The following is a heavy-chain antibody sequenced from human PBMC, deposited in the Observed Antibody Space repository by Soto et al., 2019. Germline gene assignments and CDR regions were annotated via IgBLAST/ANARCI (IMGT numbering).Heavy chain of an antibody. CDR2: IKMDASEK. CDR1: GFTFSYYW. V-gene: IGHV3-7*01. Sequence: EVQLVESGGGLDQPGGSLRLSCAASGFTFSYYWMSWVRQXPGXXLGGLATIKMDASEKKYVDSVKGRFSLSRDNAKNXXXXXXXXXXXXXXXXXXXXXXXXXXXXXPVNHYLDHWGQGTLVTVSS. CDR3: XXXXXXXXXXPVNHYLDH. J-gene: IGHJ4*02.